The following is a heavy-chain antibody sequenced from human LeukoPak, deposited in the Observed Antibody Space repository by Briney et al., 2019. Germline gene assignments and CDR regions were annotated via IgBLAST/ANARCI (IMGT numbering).Heavy chain of an antibody. CDR3: ARESWYCSSTSCYTNGFDY. Sequence: GRSLRFSCAASGFTFSSYAMHWVRQAPGKGLEWVAVISYDGSNKYYADSVKGRFTISRDNSKNTLYLQMNSLRAEDTAVYYCARESWYCSSTSCYTNGFDYWGQGTLVTVSS. D-gene: IGHD2-2*02. J-gene: IGHJ4*02. CDR2: ISYDGSNK. V-gene: IGHV3-30-3*01. CDR1: GFTFSSYA.